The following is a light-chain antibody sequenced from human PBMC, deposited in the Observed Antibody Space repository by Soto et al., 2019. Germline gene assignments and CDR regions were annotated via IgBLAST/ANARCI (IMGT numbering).Light chain of an antibody. V-gene: IGKV3-15*01. CDR3: QQYDNWPQT. CDR1: QSVASN. Sequence: EIVITQSPATLSVSPGERATLSCRPSQSVASNLAWYRHKPGQAPRLLIYGASTRATGIPARFSGSGSGTEFTLTISSLQSEDFAVYYCQQYDNWPQTFGQGTKLEIK. CDR2: GAS. J-gene: IGKJ2*01.